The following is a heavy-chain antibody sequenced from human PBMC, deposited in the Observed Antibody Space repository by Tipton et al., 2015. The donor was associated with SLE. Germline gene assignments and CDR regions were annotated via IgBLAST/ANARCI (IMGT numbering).Heavy chain of an antibody. V-gene: IGHV4-31*03. J-gene: IGHJ3*02. CDR1: SGSVSSGAYY. D-gene: IGHD2-15*01. CDR3: ARDQGGSGFDAFDI. CDR2: VFSSGTT. Sequence: TLSLTCSVSSGSVSSGAYYWSWIRQHPGKGLEWIGYVFSSGTTYYNPSLKGRLSLSLDTSQNQLSLKLSSVTAADTAVYYCARDQGGSGFDAFDIWGQGTMVTVSS.